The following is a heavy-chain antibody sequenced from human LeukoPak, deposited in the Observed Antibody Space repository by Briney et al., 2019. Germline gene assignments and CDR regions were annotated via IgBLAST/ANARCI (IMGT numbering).Heavy chain of an antibody. CDR1: GFTFSSYS. Sequence: PGGSLRLSCAASGFTFSSYSMNWVRQAPGKGLEWVSSISSSSSYIYYADSVKGRFTISRDNAKNSLYLQMNSLRAEDTAVYYCARDCSSTSCYTRYYYYGMDVWGQGTTVTVSS. V-gene: IGHV3-21*04. CDR3: ARDCSSTSCYTRYYYYGMDV. D-gene: IGHD2-2*02. CDR2: ISSSSSYI. J-gene: IGHJ6*02.